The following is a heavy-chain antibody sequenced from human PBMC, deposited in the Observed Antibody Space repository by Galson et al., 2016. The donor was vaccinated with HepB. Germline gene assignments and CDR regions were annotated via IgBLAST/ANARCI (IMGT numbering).Heavy chain of an antibody. CDR1: GYNFNGYY. V-gene: IGHV1-2*02. D-gene: IGHD3-10*01. Sequence: SVKVSCKASGYNFNGYYIYWLRQASGQGPEWMGWINPDSGGTKSAEKFQGRVTMTRDNSISTAYMELRRLRSDDTAIYYCARDLLWFGEVDLARNENPFDPWGQGTLVTVSS. CDR2: INPDSGGT. J-gene: IGHJ5*02. CDR3: ARDLLWFGEVDLARNENPFDP.